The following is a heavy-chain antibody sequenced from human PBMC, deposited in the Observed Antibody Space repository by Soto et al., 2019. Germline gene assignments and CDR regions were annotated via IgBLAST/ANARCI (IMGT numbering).Heavy chain of an antibody. J-gene: IGHJ6*03. Sequence: GGSLRLSCAASGFTFSSYAMSWVRQAPGKGLEWVSAISGSGGSTYYADSVKGRFTISRDNSKNTLYLQMNSLRAEDTAVYYCAKGGGQLDYYYYYMDVWGKGTTVTVSS. CDR3: AKGGGQLDYYYYYMDV. V-gene: IGHV3-23*01. CDR1: GFTFSSYA. D-gene: IGHD6-6*01. CDR2: ISGSGGST.